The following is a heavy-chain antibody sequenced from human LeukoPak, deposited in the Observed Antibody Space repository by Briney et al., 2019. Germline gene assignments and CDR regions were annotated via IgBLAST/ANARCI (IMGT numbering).Heavy chain of an antibody. CDR1: GGSFNDYY. J-gene: IGHJ4*02. D-gene: IGHD6-19*01. CDR3: ARDCIAVAGTPFDY. V-gene: IGHV4-34*01. CDR2: INHSGNT. Sequence: SETPSLTCAVYGGSFNDYYWSWIRQPPGKGLEWIGEINHSGNTNYNPSLKSRVTISVDTSKNQFSLKLSSVTAADTAVYYCARDCIAVAGTPFDYWGQGTLVTVSS.